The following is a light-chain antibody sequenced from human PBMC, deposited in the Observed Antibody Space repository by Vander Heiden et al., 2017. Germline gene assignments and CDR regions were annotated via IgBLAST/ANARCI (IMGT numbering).Light chain of an antibody. CDR1: QRVSSSY. Sequence: EIVLTQSPGTLSLSPGERATISCRASQRVSSSYLAWYQQKPGQAPRLLIYGASSRATGIPDRFSGSGSGTDFTLTISRLEPEDFAVYYCQQYGSSPQITFGPGTKVDIK. CDR2: GAS. V-gene: IGKV3-20*01. J-gene: IGKJ3*01. CDR3: QQYGSSPQIT.